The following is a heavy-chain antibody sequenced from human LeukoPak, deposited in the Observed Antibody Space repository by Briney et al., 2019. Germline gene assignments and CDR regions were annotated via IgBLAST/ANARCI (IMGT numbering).Heavy chain of an antibody. Sequence: PSETLSLTCTVSGGSISSYYWSWIRQPPGKGLEWIGYIYYSGSTNYNPSLKSRVTISVDTSKNQFSLKLSSVTAADTAVYYYARVVGGYCSSTSCYWARGAFDIWGQGTMVTVSS. D-gene: IGHD2-2*01. CDR1: GGSISSYY. CDR2: IYYSGST. CDR3: ARVVGGYCSSTSCYWARGAFDI. J-gene: IGHJ3*02. V-gene: IGHV4-59*01.